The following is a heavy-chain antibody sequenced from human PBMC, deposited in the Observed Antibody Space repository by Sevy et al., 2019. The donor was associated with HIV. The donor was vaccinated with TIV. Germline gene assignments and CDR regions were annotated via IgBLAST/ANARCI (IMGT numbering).Heavy chain of an antibody. J-gene: IGHJ4*02. V-gene: IGHV3-33*01. Sequence: GGSLRLSCAASGFTPSTYGMHWVRQAPGKGLEWVAVIGYDGSNKYYADSVRGLFTISRDNSKNTLFLQMDSLRGEDTAVYYCARDPRMYGDYLLAYFDYWGQRTLVTVSS. CDR1: GFTPSTYG. CDR2: IGYDGSNK. D-gene: IGHD2-8*01. CDR3: ARDPRMYGDYLLAYFDY.